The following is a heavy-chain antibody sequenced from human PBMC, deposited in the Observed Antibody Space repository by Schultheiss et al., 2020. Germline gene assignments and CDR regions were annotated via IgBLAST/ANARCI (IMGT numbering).Heavy chain of an antibody. CDR3: ARDRITRVPWDSGRAFDI. V-gene: IGHV3-30*03. CDR1: GFTFSTYG. D-gene: IGHD3-10*01. CDR2: MSYDGFDK. J-gene: IGHJ3*02. Sequence: GGSLRLSCAASGFTFSTYGMHWVRQAPGKGLDWVAVMSYDGFDKYYADSVKGRFTISRDNSKNTLYLQMNSLRVEDTSVYYCARDRITRVPWDSGRAFDIWGQGTMVTVSS.